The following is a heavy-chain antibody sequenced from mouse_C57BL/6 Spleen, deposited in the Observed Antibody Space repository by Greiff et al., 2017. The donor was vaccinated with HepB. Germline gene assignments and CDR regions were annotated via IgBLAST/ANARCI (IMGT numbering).Heavy chain of an antibody. J-gene: IGHJ2*01. CDR2: INPSNGGT. D-gene: IGHD2-1*01. Sequence: VQLQQPGTALVKPGASVKLSCKASGYTFTSYWMHWVKQRPGQGLEWIGNINPSNGGTNYNEKFKSKATLTVDKSSSTAYMQLSSLTSEDSAVYYCANYGNYGYYFDYWGQGTTLTVSS. CDR3: ANYGNYGYYFDY. V-gene: IGHV1-53*01. CDR1: GYTFTSYW.